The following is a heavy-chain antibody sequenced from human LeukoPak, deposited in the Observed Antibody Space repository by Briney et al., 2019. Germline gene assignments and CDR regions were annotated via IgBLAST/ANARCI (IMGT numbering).Heavy chain of an antibody. Sequence: ASVKVSCKASGYTFTSYGISWVRQAPGQGLEWMGWISAYNGNTNYAQKLQGRVTMTTDTSTSTAYMELRSLRSDDTAVYYCATVALYGSGSYPLDYWGQGTQVTVSS. D-gene: IGHD3-10*01. CDR3: ATVALYGSGSYPLDY. CDR2: ISAYNGNT. V-gene: IGHV1-18*01. J-gene: IGHJ4*02. CDR1: GYTFTSYG.